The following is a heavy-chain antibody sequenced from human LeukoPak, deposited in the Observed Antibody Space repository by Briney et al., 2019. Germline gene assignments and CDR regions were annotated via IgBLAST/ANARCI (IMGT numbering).Heavy chain of an antibody. CDR1: GFTFGSYS. D-gene: IGHD6-6*01. CDR2: ISPTGSYI. CDR3: ASGPLISYNSSTYPPFDY. Sequence: PGGSLRLSCAASGFTFGSYSMNWVRQAPGKGLEWVSSISPTGSYIYYSDSMKGRFTISRDNAKNSLYLQMNSLRAEDTAVYYCASGPLISYNSSTYPPFDYWGQGTLVTVSS. V-gene: IGHV3-21*01. J-gene: IGHJ4*02.